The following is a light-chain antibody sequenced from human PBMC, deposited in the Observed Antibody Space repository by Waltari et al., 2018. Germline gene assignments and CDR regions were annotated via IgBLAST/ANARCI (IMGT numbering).Light chain of an antibody. CDR3: QKYERLPAT. J-gene: IGKJ1*01. CDR2: ETS. V-gene: IGKV3-20*01. Sequence: EIMLTQSPATMSFSPGERAHLSCRASQSISKYLAWSQQKPGQAPRLLIYETSRRATGIPDRFSGSGSGTDFRLTISRLEPEDFAVYYCQKYERLPATFGQGTKVEFK. CDR1: QSISKY.